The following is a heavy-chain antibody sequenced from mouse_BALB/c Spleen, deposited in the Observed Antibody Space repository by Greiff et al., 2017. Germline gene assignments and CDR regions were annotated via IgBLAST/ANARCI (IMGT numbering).Heavy chain of an antibody. J-gene: IGHJ3*01. CDR2: ISSGGST. Sequence: EVQLVESGGGLVKPGGSLKLSCAASGFTFSSYAMSWVRQTPEKRLEWVASISSGGSTYYPDSVKGRFTISRDNARNILYLQMSSLRSEDTAMYYCARGGFSYGYDRFAYWGQGTLVTVSA. V-gene: IGHV5-6-5*01. CDR3: ARGGFSYGYDRFAY. CDR1: GFTFSSYA. D-gene: IGHD2-2*01.